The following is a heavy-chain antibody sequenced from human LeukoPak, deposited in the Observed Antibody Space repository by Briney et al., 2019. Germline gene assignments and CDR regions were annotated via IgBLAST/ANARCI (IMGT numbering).Heavy chain of an antibody. J-gene: IGHJ4*02. CDR1: GFTFSSYG. CDR2: IWYDGSNK. CDR3: ARDVDYVWGGLDY. V-gene: IGHV3-33*01. Sequence: GGSLRLSCAASGFTFSSYGMHWVRQAPGKGLEWAAVIWYDGSNKYYADSVKGRFTISRDNSKNTLYLQMNSLRAEDTAVYYCARDVDYVWGGLDYWGQGTLVTVSS. D-gene: IGHD3-16*01.